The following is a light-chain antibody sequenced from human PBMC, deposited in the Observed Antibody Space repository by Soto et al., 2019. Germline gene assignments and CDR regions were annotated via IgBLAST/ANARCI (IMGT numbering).Light chain of an antibody. J-gene: IGKJ2*01. CDR2: DAS. V-gene: IGKV1-5*01. CDR3: QQYNSYSYT. CDR1: QSISSW. Sequence: DIQMTQSPSTLSASVGDRVTITCRASQSISSWLAWYQQKPGKAPKPLIYDASSLESGGTSRFSGSGSGTEFTLTISSLQPDDFATYNCQQYNSYSYTFGQGTKLEIK.